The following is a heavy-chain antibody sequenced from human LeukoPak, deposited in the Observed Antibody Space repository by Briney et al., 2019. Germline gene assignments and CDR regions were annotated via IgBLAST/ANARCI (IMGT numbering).Heavy chain of an antibody. V-gene: IGHV3-23*01. CDR1: GFTFSNYA. J-gene: IGHJ4*02. D-gene: IGHD2-8*02. Sequence: GGSLRLSCSASGFTFSNYAMTWVRQAPGKGLEWVSVISGSGGSTDYADSVKGRFTISRDNSKNTLYLQMNSLRAEDTAVYYCAKDRAELTGDVSDDWGQGTLVTVSS. CDR3: AKDRAELTGDVSDD. CDR2: ISGSGGST.